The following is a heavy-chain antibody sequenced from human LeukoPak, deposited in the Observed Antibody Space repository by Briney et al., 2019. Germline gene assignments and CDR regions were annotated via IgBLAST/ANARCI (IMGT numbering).Heavy chain of an antibody. CDR1: YGLISMYY. D-gene: IGHD3-9*01. V-gene: IGHV4-59*01. J-gene: IGHJ4*02. CDR3: ARGQYDILTGYYTFFDY. Sequence: PSETLSLTSTVSYGLISMYYWSWIRQPPGKGLEWIGYIYYSGSTNYNPSLKSRVTISVDTSKTHFSMKLSSVTAADTAVYYCARGQYDILTGYYTFFDYWGQGTLVPVSS. CDR2: IYYSGST.